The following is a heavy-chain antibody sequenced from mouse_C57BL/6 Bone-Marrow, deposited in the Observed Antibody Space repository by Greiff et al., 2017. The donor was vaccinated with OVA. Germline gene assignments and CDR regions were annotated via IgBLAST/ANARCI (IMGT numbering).Heavy chain of an antibody. V-gene: IGHV1-22*01. D-gene: IGHD2-3*01. CDR3: AGSGWLLPWFAY. Sequence: VQLQQSGPELVKPGASVKMSCKASGYTFTDYNMHWVKQSHGKSLEWIGYINPNNGGTSYNQKFKGKATLTVNKSSSTAYMELRSLTSEDSAVYYCAGSGWLLPWFAYWGQGTLVTVSA. CDR1: GYTFTDYN. J-gene: IGHJ3*01. CDR2: INPNNGGT.